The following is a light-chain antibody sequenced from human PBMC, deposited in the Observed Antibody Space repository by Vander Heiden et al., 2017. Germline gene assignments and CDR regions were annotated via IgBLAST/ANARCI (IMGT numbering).Light chain of an antibody. Sequence: QSALTQPPSASGSPGQSVTISCTGTSSDVGAYKYVSWYQHHPGKAPKLMIYEVSHRPSGVPDRFSGSKSGNTASLTVSGLQAEDEAHYYCTSYAGSNNFVVFGAGTKLTVL. CDR1: SSDVGAYKY. CDR2: EVS. V-gene: IGLV2-8*01. J-gene: IGLJ2*01. CDR3: TSYAGSNNFVV.